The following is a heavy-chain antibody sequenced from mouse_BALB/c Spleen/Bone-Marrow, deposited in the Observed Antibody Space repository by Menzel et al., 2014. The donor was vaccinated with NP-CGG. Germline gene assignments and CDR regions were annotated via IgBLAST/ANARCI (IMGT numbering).Heavy chain of an antibody. D-gene: IGHD2-4*01. Sequence: EVHLVESGGGLVKPGGSLKLSCAASGFTFSSYAMSWVRQTPEKRLEWVATISSGGSYTYCPDSVKGRFTISRDNAKNTLYLQMSSLRSEDTAMYYCARKSYYDYDGRPWFAYWGQGTLVTVSA. J-gene: IGHJ3*01. CDR3: ARKSYYDYDGRPWFAY. CDR1: GFTFSSYA. CDR2: ISSGGSYT. V-gene: IGHV5-9-3*01.